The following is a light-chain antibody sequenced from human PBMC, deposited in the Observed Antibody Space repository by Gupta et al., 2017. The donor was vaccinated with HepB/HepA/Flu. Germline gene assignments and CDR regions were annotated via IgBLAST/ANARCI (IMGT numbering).Light chain of an antibody. V-gene: IGLV1-40*01. CDR2: GNT. Sequence: QSVLTSPPSVSGAPGQSVTISCTGRSSNIGAGYDVHWYQHLPATAPKLLIYGNTDRPSGIPDRFSGSKSGTSASLAITGLQAEDEADYYCQSYDSSLSGSVFGGGTKLTVL. CDR3: QSYDSSLSGSV. J-gene: IGLJ3*02. CDR1: SSNIGAGYD.